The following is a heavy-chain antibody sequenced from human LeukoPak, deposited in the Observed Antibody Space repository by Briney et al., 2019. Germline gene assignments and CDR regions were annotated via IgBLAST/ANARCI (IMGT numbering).Heavy chain of an antibody. CDR2: VSYDGSNK. D-gene: IGHD1-26*01. CDR1: GFTFNNYG. Sequence: GRSLRLSCAASGFTFNNYGMHWVRQAPGQGLEWVAVVSYDGSNKYYADSVKGRFTISRDNSKNTLYLQVNSLRADDTAVYYCARGTYSGILTYFDYWGQGTLVTVSS. V-gene: IGHV3-30*19. CDR3: ARGTYSGILTYFDY. J-gene: IGHJ4*02.